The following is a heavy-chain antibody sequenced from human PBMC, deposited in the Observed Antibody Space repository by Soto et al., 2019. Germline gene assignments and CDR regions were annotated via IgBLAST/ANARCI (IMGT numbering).Heavy chain of an antibody. CDR1: GGSISSYY. CDR3: ARGGNSEFDY. J-gene: IGHJ4*02. CDR2: IYYSGST. Sequence: SETLSLTCTVSGGSISSYYLSWIRQPPGKGLEWIGYIYYSGSTNYNPSLKSRVTISVDTSKNQFSLKLSSVTAADTAVYYCARGGNSEFDYWGQGTLVTVSS. V-gene: IGHV4-59*01. D-gene: IGHD4-4*01.